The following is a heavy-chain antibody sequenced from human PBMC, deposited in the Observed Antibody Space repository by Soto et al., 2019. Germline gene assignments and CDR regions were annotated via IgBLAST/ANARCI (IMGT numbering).Heavy chain of an antibody. CDR2: IYYSGST. J-gene: IGHJ4*02. Sequence: QVQLQESGPGLVKPSQTLSLTCTVSGGSISSGDYYWSWIRQPPGKGLEWIGYIYYSGSTYYNPSLKSRVTIAVDTSKHQFSLKLSSVTAAYTAVYYCARVDGMGHIDYWGQGTLVTVSS. CDR3: ARVDGMGHIDY. CDR1: GGSISSGDYY. V-gene: IGHV4-30-4*01. D-gene: IGHD3-16*01.